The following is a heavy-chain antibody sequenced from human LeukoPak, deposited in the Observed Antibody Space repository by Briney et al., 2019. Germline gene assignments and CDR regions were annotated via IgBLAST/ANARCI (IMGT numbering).Heavy chain of an antibody. CDR2: IYHSGST. J-gene: IGHJ4*02. V-gene: IGHV4-38-2*02. CDR3: ARDGLLEWLLLAQRVRGIFDY. D-gene: IGHD3-3*01. Sequence: SETLSLTCTGSGYSISSGYYWGWIRQPPGKGLEWIGSIYHSGSTYYNPSLKSRVTISVDTSKDQFSLKLSSVTAADTAVYYCARDGLLEWLLLAQRVRGIFDYWGQGTLVTVSS. CDR1: GYSISSGYY.